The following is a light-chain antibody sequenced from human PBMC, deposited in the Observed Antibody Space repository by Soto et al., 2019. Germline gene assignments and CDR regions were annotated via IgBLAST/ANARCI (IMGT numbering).Light chain of an antibody. CDR2: AAS. J-gene: IGKJ4*01. CDR3: QQSYSTPLT. V-gene: IGKV1-39*01. Sequence: DIQMTQSPSSRSASVGDRVTITCRASQSIRSYLNWYQQKPGKAPKLLIYAASSLQSGVPSRFSGSGSGTEFTLTISSLQPEDFATYYCQQSYSTPLTFGGGTKVEIK. CDR1: QSIRSY.